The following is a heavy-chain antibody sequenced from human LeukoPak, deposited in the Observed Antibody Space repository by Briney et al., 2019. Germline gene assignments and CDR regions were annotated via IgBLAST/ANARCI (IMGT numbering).Heavy chain of an antibody. J-gene: IGHJ4*02. CDR3: ARGYDRNGYQSRGFDY. Sequence: RSSETLSLTCTVSGGSISSGSFYWSWIRQTAGKGPEWIGRIYPSGDSQYSPSFRSRATISLDTRNQFSLKLSSVTAADTAVYFCARGYDRNGYQSRGFDYWGQGALVNVSS. D-gene: IGHD3-22*01. CDR1: GGSISSGSFY. CDR2: IYPSGDS. V-gene: IGHV4-61*02.